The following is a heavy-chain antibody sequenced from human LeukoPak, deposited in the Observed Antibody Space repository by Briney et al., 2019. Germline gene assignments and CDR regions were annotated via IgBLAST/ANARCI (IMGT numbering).Heavy chain of an antibody. D-gene: IGHD5-24*01. V-gene: IGHV4-39*01. CDR3: ARHRPVRRDGYNLLVGYFDY. CDR2: IYYSGST. CDR1: GGSISSSSYY. J-gene: IGHJ4*02. Sequence: PSETLSLTCTVSGGSISSSSYYWGWIRQPPGKGLEWIGSIYYSGSTYYNPSLKSRVTISVDTSKNQFSLKLSSVTAADTAVYYYARHRPVRRDGYNLLVGYFDYWGQGTLVTVSS.